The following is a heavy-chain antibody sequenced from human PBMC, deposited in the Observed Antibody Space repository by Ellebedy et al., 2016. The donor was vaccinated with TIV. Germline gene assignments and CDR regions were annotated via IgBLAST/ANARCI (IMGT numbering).Heavy chain of an antibody. J-gene: IGHJ5*02. Sequence: PGGSLRLSCAASGFTFSNYAISWVRQAPGKGLEWVSSISGSGGGSYYADSVKGRFTISRDNSKNTLYLQMNSLRAEDTDVYYCAKDLEGHQLDWFDTWGQGTLVTVSS. V-gene: IGHV3-23*01. CDR2: ISGSGGGS. CDR1: GFTFSNYA. CDR3: AKDLEGHQLDWFDT. D-gene: IGHD6-13*01.